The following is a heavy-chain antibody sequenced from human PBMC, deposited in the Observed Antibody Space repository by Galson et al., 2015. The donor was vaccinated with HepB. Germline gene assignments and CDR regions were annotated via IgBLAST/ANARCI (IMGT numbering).Heavy chain of an antibody. D-gene: IGHD3-10*01. Sequence: SLRLSCAASGFTFSSYSMNWVRQAPGKGLEWVSYISSSSSTIYYADSVKGRFTISRDNAKNSLYLQMNSLRDEDTAVYYCARDGITMVRGVIINYFDYWGQGTLVTVSS. CDR1: GFTFSSYS. J-gene: IGHJ4*02. CDR3: ARDGITMVRGVIINYFDY. CDR2: ISSSSSTI. V-gene: IGHV3-48*02.